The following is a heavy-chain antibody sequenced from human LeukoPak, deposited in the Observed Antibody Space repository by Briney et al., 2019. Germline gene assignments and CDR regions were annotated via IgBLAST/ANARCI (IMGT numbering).Heavy chain of an antibody. CDR1: GYTFTSYG. D-gene: IGHD5-12*01. CDR3: ARDRVGYSGYFYPCY. Sequence: ASVKVSCKASGYTFTSYGISWVRQAPGQGLEWMGWISAYNGNTNYAQKLQGRLTMTTDTSTGTAYMELRSLRSDDTAVYYCARDRVGYSGYFYPCYWGQGTLVTVSS. V-gene: IGHV1-18*01. J-gene: IGHJ4*02. CDR2: ISAYNGNT.